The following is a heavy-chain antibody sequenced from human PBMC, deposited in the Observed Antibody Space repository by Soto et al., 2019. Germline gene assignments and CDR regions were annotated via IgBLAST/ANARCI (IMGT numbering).Heavy chain of an antibody. CDR2: VSRAGTYT. V-gene: IGHV3-23*01. D-gene: IGHD3-16*01. CDR1: GVTFSSYA. CDR3: VKNTVTEDLGES. Sequence: EVQLLESGGDVVRPGGSLRLSCAASGVTFSSYAMGWVRQAPGKGLEWVAGVSRAGTYTFYADSVRGRFSISRDNSRHTVDLYMNALRGDDTAVYFSVKNTVTEDLGESWGQRTLVSVSS. J-gene: IGHJ5*02.